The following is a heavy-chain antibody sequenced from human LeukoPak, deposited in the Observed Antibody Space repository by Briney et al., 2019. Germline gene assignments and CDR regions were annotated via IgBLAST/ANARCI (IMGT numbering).Heavy chain of an antibody. J-gene: IGHJ4*02. CDR3: AKSGYNRFDY. Sequence: GGSLRLSCAASGFTFSSYSMNWVRQAPGKGLEWVSTISGSGSGSSTYYADSVKGRFTISRDNSKNTLYLQMNSLRAEDTAVYYCAKSGYNRFDYWGQGTLVTVSS. D-gene: IGHD5-24*01. CDR1: GFTFSSYS. CDR2: ISGSGSGSST. V-gene: IGHV3-23*01.